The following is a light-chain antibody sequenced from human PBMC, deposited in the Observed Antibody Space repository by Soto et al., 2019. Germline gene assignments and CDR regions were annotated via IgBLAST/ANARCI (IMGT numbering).Light chain of an antibody. J-gene: IGKJ2*01. Sequence: EIVMTQSPATLSVSPGETATLSCRASQSVSANLAWYQQKPGQAPRLLIYGASTRATGIPARFSGSGSGTEFTLTISCLQSEYFAFYFCQQYNNWPMYTLGQGTKLEIK. V-gene: IGKV3-15*01. CDR1: QSVSAN. CDR3: QQYNNWPMYT. CDR2: GAS.